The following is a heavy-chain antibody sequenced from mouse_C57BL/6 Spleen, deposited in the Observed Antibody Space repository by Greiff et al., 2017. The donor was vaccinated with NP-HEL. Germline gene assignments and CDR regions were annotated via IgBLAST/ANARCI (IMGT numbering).Heavy chain of an antibody. J-gene: IGHJ3*01. CDR1: GYTFTDYE. CDR3: TRSLYSNYAWFAY. Sequence: QVQLKQSGAELVRPGASVTLSCKASGYTFTDYEMHWVKQTPVHGLEWIGAIDPETGGTAYNQKFKGKAILTADKSSITAYMELLSLTSEDSAVYYCTRSLYSNYAWFAYWGQGTLVTVSA. CDR2: IDPETGGT. D-gene: IGHD2-5*01. V-gene: IGHV1-15*01.